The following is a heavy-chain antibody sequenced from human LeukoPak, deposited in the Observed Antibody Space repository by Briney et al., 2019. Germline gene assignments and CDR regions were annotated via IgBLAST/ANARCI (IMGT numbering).Heavy chain of an antibody. Sequence: PGGSLRLSCAASGFTFDDYAMHWVRQAPGKGLEWVSLISGDGGSTYYADTVKGRFTISRDNSKNSLYLQMNSLRTEDTALYYCAKSLKYSSSWYGVFDYWGQGTLVTVSS. CDR2: ISGDGGST. J-gene: IGHJ4*02. D-gene: IGHD6-13*01. V-gene: IGHV3-43*02. CDR1: GFTFDDYA. CDR3: AKSLKYSSSWYGVFDY.